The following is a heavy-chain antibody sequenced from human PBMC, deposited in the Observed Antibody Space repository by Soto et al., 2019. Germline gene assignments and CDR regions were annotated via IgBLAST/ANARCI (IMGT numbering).Heavy chain of an antibody. CDR2: ISAYSGNT. V-gene: IGHV1-8*02. J-gene: IGHJ3*02. CDR1: GYTFTSYG. D-gene: IGHD3-3*01. CDR3: ARGASITIFGVVSAHDAFDI. Sequence: ASVKVSCKASGYTFTSYGISWVRQAPGQGLEWMGWISAYSGNTGYAQKFQGRVTMTRNTSISTAYMELSSLRSEDTAVYYCARGASITIFGVVSAHDAFDIWGQGTMVTVSS.